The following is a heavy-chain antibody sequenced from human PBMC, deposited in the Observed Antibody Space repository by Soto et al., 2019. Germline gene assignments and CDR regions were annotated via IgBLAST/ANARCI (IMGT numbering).Heavy chain of an antibody. Sequence: GGSLRLSCAASGFTFSSYAMHWVRQAPGKGLEWVAVISYDGSNKYYADSVKGRFTISRDNSKNTLYLQMNSLRAEDTAVYYCATENGIVSSSGMDVWGQGTTVTVSS. J-gene: IGHJ6*02. CDR1: GFTFSSYA. V-gene: IGHV3-30-3*01. CDR3: ATENGIVSSSGMDV. CDR2: ISYDGSNK. D-gene: IGHD1-1*01.